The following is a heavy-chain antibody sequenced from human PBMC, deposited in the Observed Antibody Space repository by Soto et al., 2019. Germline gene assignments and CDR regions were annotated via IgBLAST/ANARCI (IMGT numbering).Heavy chain of an antibody. CDR1: GGTFSSCA. J-gene: IGHJ4*02. CDR3: ANVKHILATIFAYFDY. D-gene: IGHD5-12*01. V-gene: IGHV1-69*13. Sequence: SVKVSCKASGGTFSSCAISWVRQAPGQGLEWMGGIIPIFGTANYAQKFQGRVTITADESTSTAYMELSSLRSEDTAVYYCANVKHILATIFAYFDYWGQGTLVTVSS. CDR2: IIPIFGTA.